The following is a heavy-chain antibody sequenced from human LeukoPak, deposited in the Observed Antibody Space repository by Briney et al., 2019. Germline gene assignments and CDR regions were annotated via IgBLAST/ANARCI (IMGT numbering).Heavy chain of an antibody. D-gene: IGHD1-26*01. CDR3: AKEGQWELLIYYYYYMDV. Sequence: GGSLRLSCAASGFTFSNYGMTWVRQAPGKGLEWVSSISGSAATISYADSVKGRFTISRDNSKNTLYLQMNSLRAEDTAVYYRAKEGQWELLIYYYYYMDVWGKGTTVTISS. CDR2: ISGSAATI. V-gene: IGHV3-23*01. CDR1: GFTFSNYG. J-gene: IGHJ6*03.